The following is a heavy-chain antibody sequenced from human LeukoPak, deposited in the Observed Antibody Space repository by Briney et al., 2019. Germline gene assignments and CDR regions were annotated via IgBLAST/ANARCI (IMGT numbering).Heavy chain of an antibody. J-gene: IGHJ4*02. CDR2: ISGSGGST. CDR1: GFTFSDYY. V-gene: IGHV3-23*01. CDR3: AKDPSLRYSSSFY. D-gene: IGHD6-13*01. Sequence: GGSLRLSCAASGFTFSDYYMSWVRQAPGKGLEWVSAISGSGGSTYYADSVKGRFTISRDNSKNTLYLQMNSLRAEDTAVYYCAKDPSLRYSSSFYWGQGTLVTVSS.